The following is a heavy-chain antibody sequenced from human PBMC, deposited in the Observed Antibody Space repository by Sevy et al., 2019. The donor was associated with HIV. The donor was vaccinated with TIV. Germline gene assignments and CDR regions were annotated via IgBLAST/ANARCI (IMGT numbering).Heavy chain of an antibody. Sequence: GGSLRLSCAGSGFTFSSYAMSWVRQAPGKGLEWVLEISGIGGSTYYADSVKGRFTISRDNSKNTLYLQMNSLRVDDTAVYYCAKDRGIAAANDAFDIWGQGTMVTVSS. CDR3: AKDRGIAAANDAFDI. V-gene: IGHV3-23*01. D-gene: IGHD6-13*01. CDR2: ISGIGGST. CDR1: GFTFSSYA. J-gene: IGHJ3*02.